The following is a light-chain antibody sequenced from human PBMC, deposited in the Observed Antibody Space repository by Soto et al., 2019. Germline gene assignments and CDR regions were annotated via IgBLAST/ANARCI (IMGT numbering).Light chain of an antibody. CDR1: SSDVGSYNL. Sequence: QSVLTQPASVSVSPGHSITISCTGTSSDVGSYNLVSWYQQHPGKAPKLMIYEGSKRPSGVSNRFSGSKSGNTASLTISGLQAEDEADYYCCSYAGSSTFVFGTGTKATVL. CDR2: EGS. V-gene: IGLV2-23*03. CDR3: CSYAGSSTFV. J-gene: IGLJ1*01.